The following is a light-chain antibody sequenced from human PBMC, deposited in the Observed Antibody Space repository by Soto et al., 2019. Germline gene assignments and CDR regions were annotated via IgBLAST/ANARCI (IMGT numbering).Light chain of an antibody. J-gene: IGLJ2*01. Sequence: QSALTQPASVSGSPGQSITISCTGTSNDVGGYNYVSWYQQHPGKAPKLMIYDVSNRPSGVSNRFSASKSVNTASLTISGLQAEDEADYYCSSYTSTSTLIFGGGTKLTVL. CDR1: SNDVGGYNY. CDR2: DVS. V-gene: IGLV2-14*03. CDR3: SSYTSTSTLI.